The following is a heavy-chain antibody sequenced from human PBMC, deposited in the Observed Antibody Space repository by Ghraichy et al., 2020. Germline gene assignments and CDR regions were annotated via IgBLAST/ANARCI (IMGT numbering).Heavy chain of an antibody. J-gene: IGHJ6*02. Sequence: GGSLRLSCAASGFTFSSYWMHWVRQAPGKGLVWVSRINSDGSSTSYADSVKGRFTISRDNAKNTLYLQMNSLRAEDTAVYYCARGGYYSYYYYGMDVWGQGTTVTVSS. D-gene: IGHD3-10*01. CDR1: GFTFSSYW. CDR3: ARGGYYSYYYYGMDV. CDR2: INSDGSST. V-gene: IGHV3-74*01.